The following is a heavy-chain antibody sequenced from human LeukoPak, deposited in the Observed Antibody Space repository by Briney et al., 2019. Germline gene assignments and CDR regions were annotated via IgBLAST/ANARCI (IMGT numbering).Heavy chain of an antibody. D-gene: IGHD3-10*01. CDR2: VSGGGGST. CDR3: AKERNTYNYGCFDS. V-gene: IGHV3-23*01. J-gene: IGHJ4*02. Sequence: PGGSLRLSCAASGFTLSSYAMSWVRQAPGKGLEWVSAVSGGGGSTYYADSVKGRFTISRDNSNNTLYLQMNSLRAEDTAVYFCAKERNTYNYGCFDSWGQGTLATVSS. CDR1: GFTLSSYA.